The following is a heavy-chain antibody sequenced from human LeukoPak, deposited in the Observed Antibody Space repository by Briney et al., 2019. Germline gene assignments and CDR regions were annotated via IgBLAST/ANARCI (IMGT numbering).Heavy chain of an antibody. V-gene: IGHV3-21*01. D-gene: IGHD5-24*01. Sequence: GGSLRLSCAASGFTVSSNYMSWVRQAPGKGLEWVSSISSSSSYIYYADSVKGRFTISRDNAKNSLYLQMNSLRAEDTAVYYCARGGYNLFDYWGQGTLVTVSS. CDR1: GFTVSSNY. CDR2: ISSSSSYI. J-gene: IGHJ4*02. CDR3: ARGGYNLFDY.